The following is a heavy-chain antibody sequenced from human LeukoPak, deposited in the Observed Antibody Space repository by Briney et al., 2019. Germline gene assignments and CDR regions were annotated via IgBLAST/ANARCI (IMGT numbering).Heavy chain of an antibody. J-gene: IGHJ4*02. CDR2: ISAYNGKT. V-gene: IGHV1-18*01. D-gene: IGHD3-22*01. CDR1: GYTFTSYG. Sequence: GASVKVSCKASGYTFTSYGISWVRQAPGQGLEWMGWISAYNGKTNYAQKLQGRVTMTTDTSTSTAYMELRSLRSDDTAVCYCARLGYYYDSSGYYFDYWGQGTLVTVSS. CDR3: ARLGYYYDSSGYYFDY.